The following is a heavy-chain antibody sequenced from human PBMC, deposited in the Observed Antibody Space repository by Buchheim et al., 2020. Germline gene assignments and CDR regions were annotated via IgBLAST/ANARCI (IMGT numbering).Heavy chain of an antibody. Sequence: QVQLVESGGGVVQPGRSLRLSCAASGFTFSSYAMHWVRQAPGKGLEWVAVISYDGSNKYYADSVKGRFTISGDNSKNTLYLQMNSLRAEDTAVYYCARDRNTMVQGVIDYWGQGTL. D-gene: IGHD3-10*01. V-gene: IGHV3-30*04. CDR2: ISYDGSNK. CDR3: ARDRNTMVQGVIDY. J-gene: IGHJ4*02. CDR1: GFTFSSYA.